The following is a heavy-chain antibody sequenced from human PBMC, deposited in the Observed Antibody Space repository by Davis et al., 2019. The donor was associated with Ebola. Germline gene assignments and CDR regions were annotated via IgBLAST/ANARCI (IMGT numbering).Heavy chain of an antibody. V-gene: IGHV4-39*07. D-gene: IGHD3-16*02. CDR2: INQSGRT. Sequence: MPSETLSLTCTVSGGSISSGGYYWRWIRQPPGKGLEWIGEINQSGRTNYNPSLKIRFTISVDTSKNQFSLKLNSVTAADTAMYYCARGRFWGSYHNYFFNGMDVWGTGTTVTVSP. CDR3: ARGRFWGSYHNYFFNGMDV. CDR1: GGSISSGGYY. J-gene: IGHJ6*04.